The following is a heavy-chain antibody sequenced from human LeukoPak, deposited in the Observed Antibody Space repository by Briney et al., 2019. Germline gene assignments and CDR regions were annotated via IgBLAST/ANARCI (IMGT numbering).Heavy chain of an antibody. Sequence: PSETLSLTCTVSGGSISSSSYYWGWIRQPPGKGLEWIGSIYYSGSTYYNPSLKSRVTISVDTSKNQFSLKLSSVTAADTAVYYCAGLRLSSSWYDLSLDPHDTAPFNWFDPWGQGTRVTVSS. D-gene: IGHD6-13*01. CDR2: IYYSGST. CDR1: GGSISSSSYY. V-gene: IGHV4-39*01. CDR3: AGLRLSSSWYDLSLDPHDTAPFNWFDP. J-gene: IGHJ5*02.